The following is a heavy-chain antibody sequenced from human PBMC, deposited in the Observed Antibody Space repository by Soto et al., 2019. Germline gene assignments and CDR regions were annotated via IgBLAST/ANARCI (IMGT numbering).Heavy chain of an antibody. V-gene: IGHV1-2*02. J-gene: IGHJ6*02. CDR3: ASTIAVAGTGPNADYYGMDV. CDR2: INPNSGGT. Sequence: GASVKVSCKASGYTFTGYYMHWVRQAPGQGLEWMGWINPNSGGTNYAQKFQGRVTMTRDTSIGTAYMELSRLRSDDTAVYYCASTIAVAGTGPNADYYGMDVWGQGTTVTV. CDR1: GYTFTGYY. D-gene: IGHD6-19*01.